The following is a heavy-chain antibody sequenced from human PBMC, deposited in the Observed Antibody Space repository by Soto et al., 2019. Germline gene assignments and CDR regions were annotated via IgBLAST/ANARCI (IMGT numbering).Heavy chain of an antibody. J-gene: IGHJ6*04. CDR2: ISYDGSNK. CDR1: GFTFSSYG. V-gene: IGHV3-30*18. CDR3: AKDVKLRFLELSHEPGDYYYYGMDV. D-gene: IGHD3-3*01. Sequence: GSLRLSCAASGFTFSSYGMHWVRQAPGKGLEWVAVISYDGSNKYYADSVKGRFTISRDNSKNTLYLQMNSLRAEDTAVYYCAKDVKLRFLELSHEPGDYYYYGMDVWGTGTKVTVSS.